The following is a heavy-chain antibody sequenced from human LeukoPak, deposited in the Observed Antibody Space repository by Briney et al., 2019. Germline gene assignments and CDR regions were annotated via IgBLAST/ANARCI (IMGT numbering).Heavy chain of an antibody. Sequence: SETLSLTCTVSGGSISSYYWSWIRQPPGKGLEWIGYIYYSGSTNYNPSLKSRVTISVDTSKNQFSLKLSSVTAADTAVYYCARHEDHYDILTGYGSQPHAFDIWGQGTMVTVSS. CDR1: GGSISSYY. CDR2: IYYSGST. V-gene: IGHV4-59*08. CDR3: ARHEDHYDILTGYGSQPHAFDI. J-gene: IGHJ3*02. D-gene: IGHD3-9*01.